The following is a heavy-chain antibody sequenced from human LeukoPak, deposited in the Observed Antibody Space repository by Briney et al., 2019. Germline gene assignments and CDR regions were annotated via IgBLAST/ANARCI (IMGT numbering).Heavy chain of an antibody. V-gene: IGHV1-46*01. CDR1: GYTFTSYY. CDR2: INPSGGST. Sequence: ASVKVSCKASGYTFTSYYMHWLRQAPGQGLEWMGIINPSGGSTSYAQKFQGRVTMTRDMSTSTVYMELSSLRSEDTAMYYCAVLLRTLQLLAFWGQGTLVTVAS. J-gene: IGHJ4*02. D-gene: IGHD3-10*01. CDR3: AVLLRTLQLLAF.